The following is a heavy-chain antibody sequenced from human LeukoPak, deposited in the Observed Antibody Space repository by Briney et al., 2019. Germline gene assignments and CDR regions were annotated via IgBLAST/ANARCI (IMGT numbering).Heavy chain of an antibody. Sequence: RASVKVSCKASGGTFSSYAISWVRQAPGQGLEWMGGIIPIFGTANYAQKFQGRVTITADESTSTAYMELSSLRSEDTAVYYCARDRGAVAGRNYFDYWGQGTLVTVSS. CDR1: GGTFSSYA. V-gene: IGHV1-69*13. CDR3: ARDRGAVAGRNYFDY. J-gene: IGHJ4*02. CDR2: IIPIFGTA. D-gene: IGHD6-19*01.